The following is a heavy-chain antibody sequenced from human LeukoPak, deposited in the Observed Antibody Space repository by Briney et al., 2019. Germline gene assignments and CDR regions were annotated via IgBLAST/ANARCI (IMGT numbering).Heavy chain of an antibody. CDR3: ARDLSYDSNGMDV. V-gene: IGHV1-2*02. D-gene: IGHD3-22*01. CDR1: GYTFTGYY. J-gene: IGHJ6*02. Sequence: ASVKVSCKASGYTFTGYYMHWVRQAPGQGLEWMGWINPNSGGTNYAQKFQDRVTMTRDTSISTAYMELSRLRSDDTAVYYCARDLSYDSNGMDVWGQGTTVTVSS. CDR2: INPNSGGT.